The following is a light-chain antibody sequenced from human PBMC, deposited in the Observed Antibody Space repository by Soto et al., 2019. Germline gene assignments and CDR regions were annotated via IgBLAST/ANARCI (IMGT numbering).Light chain of an antibody. CDR3: TSYTSTSTYV. CDR2: DVT. CDR1: SSDVGAYNY. V-gene: IGLV2-14*01. Sequence: QSALTPPASVSGPPGQSSTISLTGTSSDVGAYNYVSWYQHHPGKAPRLVIYDVTNRPSGISDRFSGSKSGNTASLTISGLLAEDEADYYCTSYTSTSTYVFGTGTKVTVL. J-gene: IGLJ1*01.